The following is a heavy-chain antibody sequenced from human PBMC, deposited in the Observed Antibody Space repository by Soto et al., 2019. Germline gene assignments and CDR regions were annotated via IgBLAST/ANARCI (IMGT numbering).Heavy chain of an antibody. Sequence: QVQVQESGPGLVKPSDTLSLTCTVSGGSVSSRSYFWGWIRQSPGKGLEWIGTIYYNGSTYYNPSLTSRVTLSVDTSRTHFSLKLTSVTASDTALYYCARQRVVPAAPTNWFDPWGQGTLVTVSS. V-gene: IGHV4-39*01. J-gene: IGHJ5*02. D-gene: IGHD2-15*01. CDR3: ARQRVVPAAPTNWFDP. CDR2: IYYNGST. CDR1: GGSVSSRSYF.